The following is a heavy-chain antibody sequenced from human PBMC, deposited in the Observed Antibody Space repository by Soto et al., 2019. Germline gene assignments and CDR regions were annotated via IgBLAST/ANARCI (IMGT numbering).Heavy chain of an antibody. CDR2: ISNSGRST. D-gene: IGHD3-3*01. J-gene: IGHJ4*02. Sequence: PGGSLRLSCAASGLTFSSYAMSWVRQAPGKGLEWVSHISNSGRSTKYADSVKGRFTISRDNSKNTLYLQMNSLRAEDTAIYYCAKDALAYYDFWSWGQGTLVTAPQ. CDR1: GLTFSSYA. CDR3: AKDALAYYDFWS. V-gene: IGHV3-23*01.